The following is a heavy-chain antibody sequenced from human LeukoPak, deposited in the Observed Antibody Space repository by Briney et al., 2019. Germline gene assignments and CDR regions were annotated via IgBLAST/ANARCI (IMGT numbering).Heavy chain of an antibody. J-gene: IGHJ5*02. Sequence: ASVKVSCKASGYTFTGYYMHWVRQAPGQGLEWMGWINPNSGGTNYAQKFQGRVTMTRDTSISTAYMELSRLRSDDTAVYYCARESYYDSSGYPNWFDPWGQGTLVTVSS. V-gene: IGHV1-2*02. CDR2: INPNSGGT. CDR3: ARESYYDSSGYPNWFDP. CDR1: GYTFTGYY. D-gene: IGHD3-22*01.